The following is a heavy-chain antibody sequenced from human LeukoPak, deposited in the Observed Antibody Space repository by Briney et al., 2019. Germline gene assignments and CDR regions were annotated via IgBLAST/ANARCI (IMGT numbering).Heavy chain of an antibody. CDR3: AREIIGYCGTSVNDY. D-gene: IGHD4-23*01. V-gene: IGHV1-2*02. CDR2: INPNSGGT. Sequence: GASVKVSCKASGYTFTGYYMHWVRQAPAQGLEWMGRINPNSGGTNYAQTLQGRVTTTRDTSISTAYMELSRLRSDDTAVDYCAREIIGYCGTSVNDYCGQGALVTVSS. CDR1: GYTFTGYY. J-gene: IGHJ4*02.